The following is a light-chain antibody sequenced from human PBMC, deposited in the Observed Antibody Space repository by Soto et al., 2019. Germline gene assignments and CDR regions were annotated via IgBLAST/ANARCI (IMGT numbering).Light chain of an antibody. CDR1: QIIISW. CDR2: KAS. CDR3: QQYSSCCS. V-gene: IGKV1-5*03. Sequence: DILMPQSPSTLSASVGDRVTITCRSSQIIISWLAWYQQQTGKAPKLLMYKASSSESGVPSRFSDSGYGTELTLTISSLQPEDFATYLWQQYSSCCSFGQGTQVEI. J-gene: IGKJ1*01.